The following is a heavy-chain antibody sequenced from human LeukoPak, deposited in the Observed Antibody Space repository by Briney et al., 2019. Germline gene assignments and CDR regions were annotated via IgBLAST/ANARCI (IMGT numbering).Heavy chain of an antibody. J-gene: IGHJ6*02. CDR3: ARALGYCSSTSCYGYYYYYGMDV. CDR1: GGSFSGYY. D-gene: IGHD2-2*01. Sequence: SETLSLTCAVYGGSFSGYYWSWIRQPPGKGLEWIGDINHSGSTNYNPSLKSRITISVDTSKNQFSLKLSSVTAADTAVYYCARALGYCSSTSCYGYYYYYGMDVWGQGTTVTVSS. CDR2: INHSGST. V-gene: IGHV4-34*01.